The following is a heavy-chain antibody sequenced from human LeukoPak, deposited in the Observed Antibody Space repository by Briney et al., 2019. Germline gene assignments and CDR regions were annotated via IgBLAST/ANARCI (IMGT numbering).Heavy chain of an antibody. CDR1: GYTFTSHY. CDR2: INPSGGST. CDR3: ARGRVGYSSSWSPGSGDYYYMDV. D-gene: IGHD6-13*01. Sequence: GASVKVSCKASGYTFTSHYMHWVRQAPGQGLEWMGIINPSGGSTSYAQKFQGRVTMTRDTSTSTVYMELSSLRSEDTAVYYCARGRVGYSSSWSPGSGDYYYMDVWGKGTTVTVSS. J-gene: IGHJ6*03. V-gene: IGHV1-46*01.